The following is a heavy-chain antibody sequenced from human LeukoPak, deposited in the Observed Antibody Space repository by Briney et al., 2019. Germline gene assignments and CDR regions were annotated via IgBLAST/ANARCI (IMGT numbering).Heavy chain of an antibody. D-gene: IGHD6-19*01. Sequence: TGGSLRLSCAASGFTFNSYDMHWVRQATGKGLEWVSAIGTAGDTYYPGSVKGRFTISRENAKNSLYLQMNSLRAGDTAVYYCAGYSSGWPRGPFDYWGQGTLVTVSS. CDR1: GFTFNSYD. CDR2: IGTAGDT. CDR3: AGYSSGWPRGPFDY. V-gene: IGHV3-13*01. J-gene: IGHJ4*02.